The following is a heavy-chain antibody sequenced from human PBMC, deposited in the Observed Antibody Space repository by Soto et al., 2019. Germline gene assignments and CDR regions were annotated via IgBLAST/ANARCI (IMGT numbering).Heavy chain of an antibody. CDR2: VIPSGGST. D-gene: IGHD2-15*01. J-gene: IGHJ4*02. V-gene: IGHV1-46*01. CDR1: GSTFTSYY. Sequence: AEMVPCTASGSTFTSYYIHCVGQDTGVGLERMGIVIPSGGSTSDAQKFQGGVTMTRHTSTRTGYMELSSLTSDDMAVYYCARADRIVVGSYVDYWGQGTLVTVS. CDR3: ARADRIVVGSYVDY.